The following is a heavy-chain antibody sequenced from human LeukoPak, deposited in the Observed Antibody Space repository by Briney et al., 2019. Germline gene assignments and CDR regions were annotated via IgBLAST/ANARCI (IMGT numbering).Heavy chain of an antibody. CDR1: GFTFSCCA. CDR2: ISSDENTK. Sequence: GGSLRLSCAASGFTFSCCAIHWVRQAPGRGLEWVAVISSDENTKFYADSVKGRFTVYRDNSKKTVWLQMNSLRAEDTAVYYCAKKGGSSGRYDYLDYWGQGALVTVSS. V-gene: IGHV3-30-3*02. CDR3: AKKGGSSGRYDYLDY. D-gene: IGHD6-19*01. J-gene: IGHJ4*02.